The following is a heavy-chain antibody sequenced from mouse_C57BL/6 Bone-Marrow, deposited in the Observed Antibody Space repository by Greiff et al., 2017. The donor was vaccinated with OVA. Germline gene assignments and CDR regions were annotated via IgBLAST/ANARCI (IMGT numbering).Heavy chain of an antibody. CDR1: GYTFTSYW. Sequence: QVHVKQPGAELVKPGASVKLSCKASGYTFTSYWMHWVKQRPGQGLEWIGMIHPNSGSTNYNEKFQSKATLTADKSSSTAYLQLSSLTSEDSAVYYGARWGYDGSSPYYAMDYWGQGTSVTVSS. J-gene: IGHJ4*01. D-gene: IGHD1-1*01. CDR2: IHPNSGST. CDR3: ARWGYDGSSPYYAMDY. V-gene: IGHV1-64*01.